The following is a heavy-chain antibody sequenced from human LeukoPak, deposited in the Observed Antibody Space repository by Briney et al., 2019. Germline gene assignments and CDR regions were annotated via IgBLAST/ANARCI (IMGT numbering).Heavy chain of an antibody. D-gene: IGHD2-8*01. V-gene: IGHV3-15*01. Sequence: GGSLRLSCAASGFTFSNAWMSWVRRAPGKGLEWVGRIKAKTNGGTADYTPPVNGRFTISRDDSKNTLYLQMNSLKSDDTAVYYCARVPYCTNGVCYYFDYWGQGTLVTVSS. CDR1: GFTFSNAW. CDR2: IKAKTNGGTA. J-gene: IGHJ4*02. CDR3: ARVPYCTNGVCYYFDY.